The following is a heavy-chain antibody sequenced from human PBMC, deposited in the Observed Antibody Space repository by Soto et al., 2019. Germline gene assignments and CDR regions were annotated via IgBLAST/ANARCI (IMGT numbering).Heavy chain of an antibody. J-gene: IGHJ6*02. CDR1: GGTFSSYA. Sequence: ASVKVSCKASGGTFSSYAISWVRQAPGQGLEWMGGIIPIFGTANYAQKFQGRVTITADESTSTAYMELSSLRSEDTAVYYCARSLTSVHYYYYGMDVWGQGTTVTVSS. CDR2: IIPIFGTA. CDR3: ARSLTSVHYYYYGMDV. V-gene: IGHV1-69*13. D-gene: IGHD3-9*01.